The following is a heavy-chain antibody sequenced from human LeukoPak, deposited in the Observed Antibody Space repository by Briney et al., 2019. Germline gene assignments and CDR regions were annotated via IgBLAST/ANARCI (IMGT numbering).Heavy chain of an antibody. CDR2: ISGSGGST. D-gene: IGHD2-15*01. Sequence: GGSLRLSCAASGFTFSSYAMSWVRQVPGKGLEWVSAISGSGGSTYYADSVKGRFTISRDNAKNSLYLQMNSLSAEDTAVYYCARVGWMSCSGGSCYSGGRDFDYWGQGTLVTVSS. J-gene: IGHJ4*02. CDR3: ARVGWMSCSGGSCYSGGRDFDY. CDR1: GFTFSSYA. V-gene: IGHV3-23*01.